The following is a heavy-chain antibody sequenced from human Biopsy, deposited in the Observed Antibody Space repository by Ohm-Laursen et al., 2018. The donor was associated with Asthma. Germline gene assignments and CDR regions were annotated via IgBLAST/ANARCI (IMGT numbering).Heavy chain of an antibody. CDR1: GFAVSRDY. D-gene: IGHD3-22*01. J-gene: IGHJ4*02. Sequence: SLRLSCSASGFAVSRDYMFWVRQAPGKGLGWVSVIYSGGTSHTADSVRGRFTISRDYSKNTLYLQMHSLRAEDTAVYYCARGDSSNWSHYCFDYWGQGTLVTVSS. CDR3: ARGDSSNWSHYCFDY. V-gene: IGHV3-53*01. CDR2: IYSGGTS.